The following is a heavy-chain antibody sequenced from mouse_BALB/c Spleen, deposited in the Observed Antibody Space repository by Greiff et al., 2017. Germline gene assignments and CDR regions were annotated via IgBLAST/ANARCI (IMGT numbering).Heavy chain of an antibody. CDR1: GFTFSDYY. V-gene: IGHV5-4*02. Sequence: EVQLVESGGGLVKPGGSLKLSCAASGFTFSDYYMYWVRQTPEKRLEWVATISDGGSYTYYPDSVKGRFTISRDNAKNNLYLQMSSLKSEDTAMYYCARSFITTARGYAMDYWGQGTSVTVSS. J-gene: IGHJ4*01. D-gene: IGHD1-2*01. CDR2: ISDGGSYT. CDR3: ARSFITTARGYAMDY.